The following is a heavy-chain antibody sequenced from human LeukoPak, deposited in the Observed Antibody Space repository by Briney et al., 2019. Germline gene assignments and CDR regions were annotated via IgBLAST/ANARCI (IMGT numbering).Heavy chain of an antibody. CDR2: INPNSGST. CDR3: ARDGAPKYYYDSSGYYSHYYGMDV. V-gene: IGHV1-2*04. Sequence: ASVKVSCKASGYTFTGYYMHWVRQAPGQGLEWMGWINPNSGSTNYAQKFQGWVTMTRDTSISTAYTELSRLRSDDTAVYYCARDGAPKYYYDSSGYYSHYYGMDVWGQGTTVTVSS. CDR1: GYTFTGYY. J-gene: IGHJ6*02. D-gene: IGHD3-22*01.